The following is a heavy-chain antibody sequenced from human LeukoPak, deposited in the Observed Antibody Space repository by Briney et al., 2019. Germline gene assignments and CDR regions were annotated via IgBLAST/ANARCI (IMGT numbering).Heavy chain of an antibody. CDR3: ARDKVDMDKILYYFDY. J-gene: IGHJ4*02. CDR1: GFTFSSYA. V-gene: IGHV3-30-3*01. CDR2: ISYDGSNK. D-gene: IGHD3-9*01. Sequence: GGSVRLSCAASGFTFSSYAMHWVRQAPGKGLEWVAVISYDGSNKYYADSVKGRFTISRDNSKNTLYLQLNSLRAEDTAVYYCARDKVDMDKILYYFDYWGQGTLVTVSS.